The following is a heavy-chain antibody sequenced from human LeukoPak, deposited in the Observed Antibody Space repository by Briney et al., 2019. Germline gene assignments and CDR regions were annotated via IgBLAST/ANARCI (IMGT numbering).Heavy chain of an antibody. Sequence: ASVKVSCKASGYTFTGYYMHWVRQAPGQGLERMGWINPNSGGTNYAQKFQGRVTKTRDTSISTAYMELSRLRSDDTAVYYCAREDCSSTSCYPYWGQGTLVTVSS. CDR1: GYTFTGYY. V-gene: IGHV1-2*02. D-gene: IGHD2-2*01. CDR3: AREDCSSTSCYPY. CDR2: INPNSGGT. J-gene: IGHJ4*02.